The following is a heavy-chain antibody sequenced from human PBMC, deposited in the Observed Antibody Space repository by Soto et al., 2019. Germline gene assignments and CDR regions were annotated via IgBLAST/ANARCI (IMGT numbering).Heavy chain of an antibody. CDR1: GFTFSSYD. D-gene: IGHD6-13*01. CDR2: ISYDGSNK. J-gene: IGHJ4*02. V-gene: IGHV3-30-3*01. Sequence: GGSLRLSCAASGFTFSSYDMHWVRQAPGKGLEWVAVISYDGSNKYYADSVKGRFTISRDNSKNTLYLQMNSLRAEDTAVYYCARDNLSYISSWYSGYFDYWGQGTLVTVSS. CDR3: ARDNLSYISSWYSGYFDY.